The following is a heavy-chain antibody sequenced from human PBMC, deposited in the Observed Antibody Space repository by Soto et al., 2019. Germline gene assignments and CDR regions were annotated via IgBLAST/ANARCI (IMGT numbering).Heavy chain of an antibody. J-gene: IGHJ5*02. CDR1: GYTFTSYA. V-gene: IGHV1-3*01. CDR3: ARDLTIFGVVILFDP. CDR2: INAGNGNT. D-gene: IGHD3-3*01. Sequence: ASVKVSCKASGYTFTSYAMHWVRQAPGQRLEWMGWINAGNGNTKYSQKFQGRVTITRDTSASTAYMELSSLRSEDTAVYYCARDLTIFGVVILFDPWGQGTLVTAPQ.